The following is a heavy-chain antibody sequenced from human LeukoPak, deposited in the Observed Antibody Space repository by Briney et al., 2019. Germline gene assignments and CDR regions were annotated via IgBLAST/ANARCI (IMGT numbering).Heavy chain of an antibody. CDR1: GVSISSSYYY. J-gene: IGHJ4*02. V-gene: IGHV4-39*01. CDR3: ARHPTPGAYSIAARPYFDY. D-gene: IGHD6-6*01. Sequence: SETLSLTCTVSGVSISSSYYYWGWIRPPPGKGLEWIGSIYYSGSTYYKPSLKSRVTISVDTSKNQCSLKLSAVAAADTAVYFWARHPTPGAYSIAARPYFDYWGQGTLVTVSS. CDR2: IYYSGST.